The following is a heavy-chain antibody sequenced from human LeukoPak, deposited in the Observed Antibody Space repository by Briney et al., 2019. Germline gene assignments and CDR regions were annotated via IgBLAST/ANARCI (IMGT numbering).Heavy chain of an antibody. J-gene: IGHJ2*01. V-gene: IGHV4-59*01. Sequence: SETLSLTCTVSGGSISSYYWSWIRQPPGKGLEWIGYIYYSGSTNYNPSLKSRVTISVDTSKNQFALKLSSVTAADTAVYYCATLAVAGTNWYFDLWGRGTLVTVSS. CDR3: ATLAVAGTNWYFDL. D-gene: IGHD6-19*01. CDR2: IYYSGST. CDR1: GGSISSYY.